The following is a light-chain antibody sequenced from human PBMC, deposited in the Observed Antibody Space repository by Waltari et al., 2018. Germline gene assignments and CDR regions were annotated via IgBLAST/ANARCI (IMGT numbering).Light chain of an antibody. CDR1: QSISRF. V-gene: IGKV1-5*03. CDR3: QHYNSYPWT. CDR2: KAS. J-gene: IGKJ1*01. Sequence: DIEMTQSPSTLSASVGDRGTITCRASQSISRFLAWYQHKPGKAPKLLIYKASRLESGVPSRFSGSESGTEFTLTISSLQPDDFATYYCQHYNSYPWTFGQGTKVEIK.